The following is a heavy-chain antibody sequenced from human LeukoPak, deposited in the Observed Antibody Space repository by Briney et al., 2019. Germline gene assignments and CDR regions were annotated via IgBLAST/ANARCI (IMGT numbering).Heavy chain of an antibody. CDR3: ARVYVGCSSTSCYTEVPIAVAGTYHYYYYMDV. D-gene: IGHD2-2*02. CDR1: GYTFTSYD. J-gene: IGHJ6*03. Sequence: ASVKVSCKASGYTFTSYDINWVRQATGQGLEWMGWINPNSGGTNYAQKFQGRVTMTRDTSISTAYMELSRLRSDDTAVYYCARVYVGCSSTSCYTEVPIAVAGTYHYYYYMDVWGKGTTVTVSS. V-gene: IGHV1-2*02. CDR2: INPNSGGT.